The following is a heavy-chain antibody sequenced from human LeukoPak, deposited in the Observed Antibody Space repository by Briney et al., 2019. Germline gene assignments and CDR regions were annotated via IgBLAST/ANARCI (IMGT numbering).Heavy chain of an antibody. CDR3: ARDRIAAAGACPDY. D-gene: IGHD6-13*01. J-gene: IGHJ4*02. CDR1: GFSFSNHG. Sequence: GGSLRLSCAASGFSFSNHGMHWVRQAPGKRLEWVAVIWDDGNNKRYANSVNGRFTISRDNSENTLYLQMNGLTAEDTAMYYCARDRIAAAGACPDYWGQGTLVTVSS. V-gene: IGHV3-33*01. CDR2: IWDDGNNK.